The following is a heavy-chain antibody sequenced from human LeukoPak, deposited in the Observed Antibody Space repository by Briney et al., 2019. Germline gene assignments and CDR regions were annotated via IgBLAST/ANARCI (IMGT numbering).Heavy chain of an antibody. D-gene: IGHD1-1*01. CDR1: GFTISSYW. CDR2: IKQDGNEK. CDR3: ASDPNE. J-gene: IGHJ4*02. V-gene: IGHV3-7*01. Sequence: QPGGSLSLSCAASGFTISSYWRRWLRPAPGKGLERVANIKQDGNEKYYVESVKVRFAISRDNAKYSLYLQMNSLRAEDTAVYYCASDPNEWGRGTLVTVSS.